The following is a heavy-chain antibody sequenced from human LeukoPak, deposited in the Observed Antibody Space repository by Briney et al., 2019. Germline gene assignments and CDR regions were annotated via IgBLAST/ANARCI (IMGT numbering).Heavy chain of an antibody. CDR1: GGSISSGSYY. CDR3: ARDPDYDFWSGYYDY. Sequence: SETLSLXCTVSGGSISSGSYYWSWIRQPAGKGLEWIGRIYTSGITNYNPSLKSRVTISVDTSKNQFSLKLSSVTAADTAVYYCARDPDYDFWSGYYDYWGQGTLVTVSS. D-gene: IGHD3-3*01. CDR2: IYTSGIT. J-gene: IGHJ4*02. V-gene: IGHV4-61*02.